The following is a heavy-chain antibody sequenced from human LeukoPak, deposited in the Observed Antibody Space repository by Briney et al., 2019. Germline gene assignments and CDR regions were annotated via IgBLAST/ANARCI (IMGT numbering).Heavy chain of an antibody. V-gene: IGHV3-21*01. CDR3: ATWDDYGDYVAFEY. J-gene: IGHJ4*02. CDR1: GFTFSSYT. D-gene: IGHD4-17*01. Sequence: PGGSLRLSCAGSGFTFSSYTKNWVRHAPGKGLEWVSSISSRATYMYYADSVRGRFTISRDDAKNSLFLHMNSLRAEDTAVYYCATWDDYGDYVAFEYWGQGTLVTVSS. CDR2: ISSRATYM.